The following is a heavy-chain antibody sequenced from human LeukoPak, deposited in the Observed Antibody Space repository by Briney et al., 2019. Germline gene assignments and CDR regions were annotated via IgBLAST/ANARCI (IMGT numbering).Heavy chain of an antibody. CDR2: INPSGGST. CDR3: ARDGELRYFDWFEDILGNAYHYFDY. Sequence: GASVKVSCKASGYTFTSYYMHWVRQAPGRGLEWMGIINPSGGSTSYAQKFQGRVTMTRDTSTSTVYMELSSLRSEDTAVYYCARDGELRYFDWFEDILGNAYHYFDYWGQGTLVTVSS. J-gene: IGHJ4*02. D-gene: IGHD3-9*01. V-gene: IGHV1-46*01. CDR1: GYTFTSYY.